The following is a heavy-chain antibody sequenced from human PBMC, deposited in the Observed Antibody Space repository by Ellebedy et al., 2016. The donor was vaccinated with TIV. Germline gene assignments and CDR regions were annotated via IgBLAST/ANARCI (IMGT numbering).Heavy chain of an antibody. CDR3: ARDPGGGGDFGDNWFDP. D-gene: IGHD2-21*01. CDR1: GIIVSDYF. J-gene: IGHJ5*02. Sequence: ESLKISCEASGIIVSDYFMNWVRQAPGKGLEWVSVLYPDAKTNYTDSVNGRFIVSRDSSKNTLYLQMNSLTAEDTAVYYCARDPGGGGDFGDNWFDPWGQGTLVTVSS. CDR2: LYPDAKT. V-gene: IGHV3-66*01.